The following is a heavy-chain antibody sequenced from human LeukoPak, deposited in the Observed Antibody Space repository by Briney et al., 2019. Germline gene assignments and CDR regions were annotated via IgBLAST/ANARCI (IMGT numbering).Heavy chain of an antibody. CDR2: ISSSGSTI. Sequence: PGGSLRLSCAASGFTFTSYWMSWVRQAPGKGLEWVSYISSSGSTIYYADSVKGRFTISRDNAKNSLYLQMNSLRAEDTAVYYCARDTIRYGYYFDYWGQGTLVTVSS. CDR1: GFTFTSYW. J-gene: IGHJ4*02. CDR3: ARDTIRYGYYFDY. D-gene: IGHD5-18*01. V-gene: IGHV3-48*04.